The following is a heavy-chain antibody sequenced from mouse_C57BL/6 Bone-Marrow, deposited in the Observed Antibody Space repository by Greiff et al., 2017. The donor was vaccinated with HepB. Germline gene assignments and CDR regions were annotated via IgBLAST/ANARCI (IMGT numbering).Heavy chain of an antibody. Sequence: VQLKESGPGLAKPSQTLSLTCSVTGYSITSDYWNWIRKFPGNKLEYMGYISYSGSTYYNPSLKSRISITRVTSKNQYYLQLNSVTTEDTATYYCAISLDPVSFNYAMDYWGQGTSVTVSS. CDR3: AISLDPVSFNYAMDY. CDR2: ISYSGST. V-gene: IGHV3-8*01. J-gene: IGHJ4*01. CDR1: GYSITSDY.